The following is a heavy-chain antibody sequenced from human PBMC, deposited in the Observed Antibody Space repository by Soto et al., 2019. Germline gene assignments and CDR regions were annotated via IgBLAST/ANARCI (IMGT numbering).Heavy chain of an antibody. D-gene: IGHD2-15*01. J-gene: IGHJ4*02. CDR2: IIPILGIA. V-gene: IGHV1-69*02. CDR3: ARASRPPYCSGGSCYSNY. CDR1: GGTFSSYT. Sequence: QVQLVQSGAEVKKPGSSVKVSCKASGGTFSSYTISWVRQAPGQGLEWMGRIIPILGIANYAQKFQGRVTITADXXTXTXXMELSSLRSEDTAVYYCARASRPPYCSGGSCYSNYWGQGTLVTVSS.